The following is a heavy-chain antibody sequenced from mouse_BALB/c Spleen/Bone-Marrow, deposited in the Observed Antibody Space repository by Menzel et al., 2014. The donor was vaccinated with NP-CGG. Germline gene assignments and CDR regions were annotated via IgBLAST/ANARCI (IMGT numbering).Heavy chain of an antibody. Sequence: QVQLQQSGPELVKPGASVKISCKASGYAFSSSWMNWVKQRPGQGLEWIGRIYPGDGDTNYNGKFKGKATLTADKSSSTAYMQLSSLTSVDSAVYFCARFSTVYYFDYWGQGTTLPVSS. CDR2: IYPGDGDT. CDR1: GYAFSSSW. J-gene: IGHJ2*01. V-gene: IGHV1-82*01. D-gene: IGHD4-1*02. CDR3: ARFSTVYYFDY.